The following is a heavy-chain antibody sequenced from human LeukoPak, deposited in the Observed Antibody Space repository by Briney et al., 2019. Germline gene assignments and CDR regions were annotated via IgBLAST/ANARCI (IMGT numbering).Heavy chain of an antibody. Sequence: GGSLRLSCAASGFTFSSYAMSWVRQAPGKGLEWVSAISGSGGSTYYADSVKGRFTISRDNSKNTLYLQMNSLRAEDTAVYYCARDTYYYDSSGYLYLFDYWGQGTPVTVSS. CDR2: ISGSGGST. D-gene: IGHD3-22*01. CDR3: ARDTYYYDSSGYLYLFDY. V-gene: IGHV3-23*01. J-gene: IGHJ4*02. CDR1: GFTFSSYA.